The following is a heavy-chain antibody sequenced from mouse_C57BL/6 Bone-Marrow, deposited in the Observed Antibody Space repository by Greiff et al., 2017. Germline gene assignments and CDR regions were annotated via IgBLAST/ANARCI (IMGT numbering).Heavy chain of an antibody. V-gene: IGHV5-6*02. J-gene: IGHJ2*01. CDR3: ASRGLLRSLYYFDY. Sequence: EVNVVESGGDLVKPGGSLKLSCAASGFTFSSYGMSWVRQTPDKRLEWVATISSGGSYTYYPDSVKGRFTISRDNAKNTLYLQMSSLKSEDTAMYYDASRGLLRSLYYFDYWGQGTTLTVSS. CDR2: ISSGGSYT. D-gene: IGHD1-1*01. CDR1: GFTFSSYG.